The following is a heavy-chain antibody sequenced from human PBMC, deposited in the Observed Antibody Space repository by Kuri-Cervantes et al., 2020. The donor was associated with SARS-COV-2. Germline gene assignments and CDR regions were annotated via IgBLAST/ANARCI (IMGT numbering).Heavy chain of an antibody. CDR3: GRDPYSSSWYRYYYGMDV. CDR2: ISSSSSDI. V-gene: IGHV3-21*01. J-gene: IGHJ6*02. D-gene: IGHD6-13*01. Sequence: GGSLRLSCAASGFTFSNYGIHWVRQAPGKGLEWVSSISSSSSDIYYADAVKGRFTISRDNAKNSLYLQMNSLRAEDTAVYYFGRDPYSSSWYRYYYGMDVWGQGTTVTVSS. CDR1: GFTFSNYG.